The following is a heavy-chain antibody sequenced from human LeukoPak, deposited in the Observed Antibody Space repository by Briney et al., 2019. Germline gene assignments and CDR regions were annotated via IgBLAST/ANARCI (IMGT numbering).Heavy chain of an antibody. CDR2: INPSGGST. J-gene: IGHJ4*02. V-gene: IGHV1-46*01. CDR3: ARGFTRSYDYVWGTTVRYLDY. CDR1: GYTFTSYY. Sequence: GASVKVSCKASGYTFTSYYMHWVRQAPGQGLEWMGIINPSGGSTSYAQKLQGRVTMTTDTSTSTAYMELRSLRSDDTAVYYCARGFTRSYDYVWGTTVRYLDYWGQGTLVTVSS. D-gene: IGHD3-16*01.